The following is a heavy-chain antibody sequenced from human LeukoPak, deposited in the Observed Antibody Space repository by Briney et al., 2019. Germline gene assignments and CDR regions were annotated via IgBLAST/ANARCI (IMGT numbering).Heavy chain of an antibody. J-gene: IGHJ4*02. CDR2: IYYSGST. V-gene: IGHV4-39*07. D-gene: IGHD3-16*01. CDR1: GGSISSSSYY. CDR3: ARELGGVWGFDY. Sequence: LETLSLTCTVSGGSISSSSYYWGWIRQPPGQGLEWIGSIYYSGSTYYNPSLKSRVTISVDTSKNQFSLKLSSVTAADTAVYYCARELGGVWGFDYWGQGTLVTVSS.